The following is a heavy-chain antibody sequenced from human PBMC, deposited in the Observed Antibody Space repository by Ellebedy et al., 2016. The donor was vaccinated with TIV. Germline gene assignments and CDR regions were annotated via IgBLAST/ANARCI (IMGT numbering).Heavy chain of an antibody. V-gene: IGHV3-15*01. J-gene: IGHJ4*02. CDR1: GFTFSHAW. CDR2: IKSETDGGTT. CDR3: TTQVLKGYY. Sequence: GESLKISCAASGFTFSHAWMNWVRQAPGKGLEWVGRIKSETDGGTTDYAAPVKGRFTISRNDSKNTLYPQMNSLKTEDTAVYYCTTQVLKGYYWGQGTLVTVSS.